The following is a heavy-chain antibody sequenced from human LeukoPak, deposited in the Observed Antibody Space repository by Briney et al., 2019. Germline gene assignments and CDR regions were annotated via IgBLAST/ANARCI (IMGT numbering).Heavy chain of an antibody. J-gene: IGHJ4*02. CDR1: GGSFSGYY. D-gene: IGHD5-18*01. Sequence: PSETLSLTCAVYGGSFSGYYWSWIRQPPGKGLEWIGEINHSGSTNYNPSLKSRVTISVDTSKNQFSLKLSSVTAADTAVYYCARGRRYSCGHFDYWGQGTLVTVSS. CDR2: INHSGST. CDR3: ARGRRYSCGHFDY. V-gene: IGHV4-34*01.